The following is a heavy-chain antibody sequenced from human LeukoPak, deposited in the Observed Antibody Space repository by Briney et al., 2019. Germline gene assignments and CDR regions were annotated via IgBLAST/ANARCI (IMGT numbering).Heavy chain of an antibody. CDR3: ARGDSYYYDSSGADWFDP. CDR2: INPNSGGT. J-gene: IGHJ5*02. D-gene: IGHD3-22*01. CDR1: GDTFTGYY. V-gene: IGHV1-2*02. Sequence: ATVKVSCKASGDTFTGYYMHWVRQAPGHRLEWVGWINPNSGGTNYAQKMQGRVTMTRDASISTAYMELSRLRSDDTAVYYCARGDSYYYDSSGADWFDPWGQGTLVTVSS.